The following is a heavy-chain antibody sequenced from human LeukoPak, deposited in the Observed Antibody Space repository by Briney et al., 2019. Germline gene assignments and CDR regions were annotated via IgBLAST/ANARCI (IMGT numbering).Heavy chain of an antibody. Sequence: ASVKVSCKASGGTFSSYAISWVRQAPGQGLEWMGGIIPIFGTANYAQKFQGRVTITADESTSTAYMELSSLRSEDTAVYYCAREAPTCPNDICAPAGAFDIWGQGPMVTVSS. V-gene: IGHV1-69*01. D-gene: IGHD2-8*01. CDR3: AREAPTCPNDICAPAGAFDI. J-gene: IGHJ3*02. CDR2: IIPIFGTA. CDR1: GGTFSSYA.